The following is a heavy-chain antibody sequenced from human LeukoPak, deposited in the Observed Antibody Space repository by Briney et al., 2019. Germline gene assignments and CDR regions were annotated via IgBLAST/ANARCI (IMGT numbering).Heavy chain of an antibody. CDR3: TTGNAVPLPDY. CDR1: GFTFSSAW. D-gene: IGHD3-10*01. CDR2: ITSKTDGGAT. Sequence: GGSLRLSCVASGFTFSSAWMSWVRQAPGKGLEWAGRITSKTDGGATEYAAPVRGRFTISRDDSKNTMYLQMNSLKSEDTGVYYCTTGNAVPLPDYWGQGTLVTVSS. J-gene: IGHJ4*02. V-gene: IGHV3-15*01.